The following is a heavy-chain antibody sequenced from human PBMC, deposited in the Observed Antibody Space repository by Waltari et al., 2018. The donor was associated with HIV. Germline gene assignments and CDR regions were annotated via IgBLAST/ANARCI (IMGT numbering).Heavy chain of an antibody. J-gene: IGHJ5*02. D-gene: IGHD2-8*01. CDR3: AKMGGVFYRFDA. CDR1: GFSFSEYD. V-gene: IGHV3-11*04. CDR2: INSGGSSK. Sequence: QIHLVESGGGLVKPGGSLRLSCAASGFSFSEYDMTWIRQAPGKQPGWVSYINSGGSSKYFADFVNGRFTISRDNSKNSLYLQMNSVRAEDTAVYYCAKMGGVFYRFDAWGQGTLVTVSS.